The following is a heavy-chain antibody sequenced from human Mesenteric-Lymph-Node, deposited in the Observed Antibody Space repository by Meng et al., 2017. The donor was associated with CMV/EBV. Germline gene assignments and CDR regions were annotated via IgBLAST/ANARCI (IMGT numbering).Heavy chain of an antibody. D-gene: IGHD3-10*01. J-gene: IGHJ4*02. CDR1: GGNFRSYA. V-gene: IGHV1-69*01. Sequence: KVCCKASGGNFRSYAIRWVRQAPGQGLEWMGEIFPVFGTANYAQKYQGRVTVTADESTSTVYMELSSLRSEDTAVYYCARDAGYGELDWGQGTLVTVSS. CDR2: IFPVFGTA. CDR3: ARDAGYGELD.